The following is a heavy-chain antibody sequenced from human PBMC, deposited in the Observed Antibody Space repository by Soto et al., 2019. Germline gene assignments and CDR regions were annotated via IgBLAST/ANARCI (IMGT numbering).Heavy chain of an antibody. V-gene: IGHV3-23*01. J-gene: IGHJ4*02. CDR1: GFTFSSTA. Sequence: EVQLLESGGGLVQPGGSLRLSCTASGFTFSSTAMSWVRQAPGKGLEWVSGIGRGGDRHYADSVRGRFTISRENSKNTVYLQMTSLSADDTALYFFTKGGWGSVCDYWGQGTLLTVSS. CDR2: IGRGGDR. D-gene: IGHD7-27*01. CDR3: TKGGWGSVCDY.